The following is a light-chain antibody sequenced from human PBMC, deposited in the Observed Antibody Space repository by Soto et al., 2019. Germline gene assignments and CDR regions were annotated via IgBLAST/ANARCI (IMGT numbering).Light chain of an antibody. Sequence: EIVLTQSPGTLSLSPGERATLSCRASQSVSSSYLAWYQQKPGQAPRLLIYGASSRATGIPDRFSGSGSGTDFTLTISRLEPEDFAVYYCQQYGSSPPITLGQGTRLEMK. CDR3: QQYGSSPPIT. V-gene: IGKV3-20*01. CDR1: QSVSSSY. CDR2: GAS. J-gene: IGKJ5*01.